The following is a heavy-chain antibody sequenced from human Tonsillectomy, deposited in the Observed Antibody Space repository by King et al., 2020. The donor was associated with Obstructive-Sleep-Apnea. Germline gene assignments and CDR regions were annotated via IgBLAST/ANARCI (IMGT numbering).Heavy chain of an antibody. CDR2: IYHSGST. J-gene: IGHJ2*01. CDR1: GYSISSGYY. D-gene: IGHD6-13*01. Sequence: VQLQESGPGLVKPSETLSLTCTVSGYSISSGYYWGWIRQPPGKGLEWIGSIYHSGSTYYNPSLKSRVTISVDTSKNQFSLKLSSVTAADTAVYYFASSIAAAGTWYFDLWGRGTLVTVSS. V-gene: IGHV4-38-2*02. CDR3: ASSIAAAGTWYFDL.